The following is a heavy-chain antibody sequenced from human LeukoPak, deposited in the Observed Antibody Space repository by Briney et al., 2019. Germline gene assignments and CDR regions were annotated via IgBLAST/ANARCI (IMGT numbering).Heavy chain of an antibody. D-gene: IGHD2-21*02. Sequence: GGSLRLSCAASGFTFSSYWMHWVRQGPGKGLVWVSRVKSEDDASYADSVKGRFTISRDNAKNTLYLQMNSLRADDTAVYYCARGGDNFDYWGQGTLVTVSS. CDR1: GFTFSSYW. CDR2: VKSEDDA. CDR3: ARGGDNFDY. J-gene: IGHJ4*02. V-gene: IGHV3-74*01.